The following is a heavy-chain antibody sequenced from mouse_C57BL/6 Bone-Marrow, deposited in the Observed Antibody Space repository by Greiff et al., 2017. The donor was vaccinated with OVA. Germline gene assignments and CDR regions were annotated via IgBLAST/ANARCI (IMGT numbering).Heavy chain of an antibody. CDR3: APIPFYAMDD. V-gene: IGHV1-19*01. CDR1: GYTFTDYS. CDR2: INPYNGGT. Sequence: EVQLQQSGPVLVKPGASVKLSCKASGYTFTDYSMTWVQQSHGKSLEWVGAINPYNGGTSYTQKFKGKATLTVDKSSTTAYMELNSLTSEDAAVYYCAPIPFYAMDDWGQGTSVTVSS. J-gene: IGHJ4*01.